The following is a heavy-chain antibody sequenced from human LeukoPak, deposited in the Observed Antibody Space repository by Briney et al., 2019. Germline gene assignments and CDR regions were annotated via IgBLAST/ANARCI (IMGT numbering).Heavy chain of an antibody. D-gene: IGHD3-10*01. Sequence: GGSLGLSCAASGFTFNSYGMYWVRQAPGKGLEWVALIRFDGTQQYYADSVKGRFTISRDNAKNSLYLQMNSLRAEDTAVYYCARADSITMVRGVTDQYYFDYWGQGTLVTVSS. CDR2: IRFDGTQQ. V-gene: IGHV3-33*07. CDR3: ARADSITMVRGVTDQYYFDY. J-gene: IGHJ4*02. CDR1: GFTFNSYG.